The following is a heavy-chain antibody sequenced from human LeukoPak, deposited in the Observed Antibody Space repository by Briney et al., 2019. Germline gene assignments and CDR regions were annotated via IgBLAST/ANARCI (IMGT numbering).Heavy chain of an antibody. CDR1: GFKFSSYA. V-gene: IGHV3-23*01. D-gene: IGHD5-12*01. J-gene: IGHJ4*02. CDR2: ISGSGGST. Sequence: GGSLRLSCAASGFKFSSYAMNWVRQAPGKGLEWVSTISGSGGSTYYADSVKGRFTISRDNAKNSLYLQMNSLRAEDTAVYYCASLYSGYDPPFDYWGQGTLVTVSS. CDR3: ASLYSGYDPPFDY.